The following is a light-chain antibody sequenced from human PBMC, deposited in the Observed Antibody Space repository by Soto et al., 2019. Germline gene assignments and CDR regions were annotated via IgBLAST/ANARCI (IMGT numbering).Light chain of an antibody. J-gene: IGKJ1*01. CDR3: QQYNDWPWT. CDR1: QSISDT. Sequence: MTQPPSALSGSVGGRATLSCRARQSISDTLAWYQQKPGQAPRLLIYGASTRAPGFPARFSASGSGTDFTLTISSLQSEDFAVYYCQQYNDWPWTLGQGTKVDIK. CDR2: GAS. V-gene: IGKV3-15*01.